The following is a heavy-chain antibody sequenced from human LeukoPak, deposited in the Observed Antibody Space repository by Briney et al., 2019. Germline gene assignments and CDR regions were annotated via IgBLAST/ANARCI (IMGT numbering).Heavy chain of an antibody. D-gene: IGHD6-19*01. CDR2: ISSSSSYI. J-gene: IGHJ4*02. V-gene: IGHV3-21*01. Sequence: GGSLRLSCAASGFTFSSYSMNWVRQAPGKGLEWVSSISSSSSYIYYADSVKGRFTISRDNAKNSLYLQMNSLRAEDTAVYYCARDHSSIAVAGTVLYYWGQGTLSPSPQ. CDR1: GFTFSSYS. CDR3: ARDHSSIAVAGTVLYY.